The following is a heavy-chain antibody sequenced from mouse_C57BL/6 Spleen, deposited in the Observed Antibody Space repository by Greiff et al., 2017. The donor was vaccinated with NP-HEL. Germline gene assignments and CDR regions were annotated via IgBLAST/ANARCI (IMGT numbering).Heavy chain of an antibody. V-gene: IGHV1-54*01. CDR1: GYAFTNYL. D-gene: IGHD2-5*01. CDR2: INPGSGGT. J-gene: IGHJ3*01. CDR3: ARSEAYSNY. Sequence: VQLQQSGAELVRPGTSVKVSCKASGYAFTNYLIEWVKQRPGQGLEWIGVINPGSGGTNYNEKFKGKATLTADKSSSTAYMQLSSLTSEDSAVYFCARSEAYSNYWGQGTLVTVSA.